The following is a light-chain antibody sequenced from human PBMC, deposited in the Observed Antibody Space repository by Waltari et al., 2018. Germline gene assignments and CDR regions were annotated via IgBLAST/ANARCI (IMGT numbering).Light chain of an antibody. V-gene: IGKV1-5*03. J-gene: IGKJ1*01. CDR1: QSISIW. CDR2: KAS. Sequence: DIQMTQSPSTLSASVGDRVTITCRASQSISIWLAWYQQKPGKAPNLLIYKASSLESGVPSRFSGSGSGTEFTLTISSLQPDDFATYYCQQYNGYLWTFGQGTKVEIK. CDR3: QQYNGYLWT.